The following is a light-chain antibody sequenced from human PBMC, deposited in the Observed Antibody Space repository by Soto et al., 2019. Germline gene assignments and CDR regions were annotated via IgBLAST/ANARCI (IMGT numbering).Light chain of an antibody. CDR2: DAS. CDR1: QSVSSS. CDR3: QQRSNWPLT. J-gene: IGKJ4*01. V-gene: IGKV3-11*01. Sequence: EIVLTQSPATLSLSPGERATLSCRASQSVSSSLAWYQQKPGQAPRLLIYDASNRATGIPARFSGSGSGTDFTLTTRSLEPEDFAVYYCQQRSNWPLTFGGGTKVEIK.